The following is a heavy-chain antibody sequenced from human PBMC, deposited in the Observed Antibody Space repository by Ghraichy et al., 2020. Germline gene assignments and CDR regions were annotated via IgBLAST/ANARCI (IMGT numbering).Heavy chain of an antibody. CDR3: ALDYYGSGSYYNVY. CDR1: GGSFSGYY. Sequence: SETLSLTCAVYGGSFSGYYWSWIRQPPGKGLEWIGEINHSGSTNYNPSLKSRVTISVDTSKNQFSLKLSSVTAADTAVYYCALDYYGSGSYYNVYWGQGTLVTVSS. J-gene: IGHJ4*02. D-gene: IGHD3-10*01. CDR2: INHSGST. V-gene: IGHV4-34*01.